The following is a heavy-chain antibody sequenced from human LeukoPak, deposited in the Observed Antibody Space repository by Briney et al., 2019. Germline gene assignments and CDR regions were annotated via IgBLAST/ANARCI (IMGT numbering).Heavy chain of an antibody. CDR2: IYPGDSDT. Sequence: GESLKISCKGSGYSFTSYWIGWVRQMPGKGLEWMGIIYPGDSDTRYSPSFQGQVTTSADKSISTAYLQWSSLKASDTAMYYCAGACNSTSCYTGGFDYWGQGTLVTVSS. J-gene: IGHJ4*02. CDR1: GYSFTSYW. D-gene: IGHD2-2*02. CDR3: AGACNSTSCYTGGFDY. V-gene: IGHV5-51*01.